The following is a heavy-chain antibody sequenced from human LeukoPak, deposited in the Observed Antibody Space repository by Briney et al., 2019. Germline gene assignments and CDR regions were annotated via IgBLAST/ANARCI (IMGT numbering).Heavy chain of an antibody. D-gene: IGHD3-9*01. J-gene: IGHJ6*03. V-gene: IGHV4-59*01. CDR3: ARFILTGKSYYYYYMDV. CDR1: GGSISSYY. Sequence: SETLSLTRTVSGGSISSYYWSWIRHPPGKWLEWIGYIYYSGSTNYNPSLKSRATISVDTSKNQFSLKLRSVTAADTAVYYCARFILTGKSYYYYYMDVWGKGTTVTISS. CDR2: IYYSGST.